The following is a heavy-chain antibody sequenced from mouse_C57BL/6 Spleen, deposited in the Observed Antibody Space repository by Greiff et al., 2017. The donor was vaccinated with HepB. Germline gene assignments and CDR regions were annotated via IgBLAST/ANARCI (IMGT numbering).Heavy chain of an antibody. D-gene: IGHD1-1*01. CDR1: GFTFSDYG. CDR3: ARGGGSNAMDY. V-gene: IGHV5-17*01. Sequence: EVKLMESGGGLVKPGGSLKLFCAASGFTFSDYGMHWVRQAPEKGLEWVAYISSGSSTIYYADKVKGRFTISRDNAKNTLFLQMTSLRSEDTALYYCARGGGSNAMDYWGQGTSVTVSS. J-gene: IGHJ4*01. CDR2: ISSGSSTI.